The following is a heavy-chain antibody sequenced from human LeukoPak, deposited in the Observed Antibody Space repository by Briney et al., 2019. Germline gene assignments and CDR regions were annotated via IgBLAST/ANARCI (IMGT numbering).Heavy chain of an antibody. CDR2: ISAYNGNT. Sequence: AASVKVSCKASGYTFTSYGISWVRQAPGQGLEWMGWISAYNGNTNYAQKLQGRVTMTTDTSTSTAYMELRSLRSDDTAVYYCARDEVQLERREYYFDYWGQGTLVTVSS. D-gene: IGHD1-1*01. J-gene: IGHJ4*02. V-gene: IGHV1-18*01. CDR1: GYTFTSYG. CDR3: ARDEVQLERREYYFDY.